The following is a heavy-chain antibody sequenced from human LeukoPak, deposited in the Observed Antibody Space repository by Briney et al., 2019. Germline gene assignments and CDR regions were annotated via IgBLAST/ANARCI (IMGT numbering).Heavy chain of an antibody. Sequence: GGSLRLSCAASGFNFQSYGIHWVRQVPGKGLEWVAVISHDGYDKSYVGNVKGRFTISRDNSNSVYLQMTSLRPEDTAVYYCARLPIVKLRLVYYYYMDVWGKGTTVTVSS. CDR2: ISHDGYDK. V-gene: IGHV3-30*03. CDR3: ARLPIVKLRLVYYYYMDV. J-gene: IGHJ6*03. CDR1: GFNFQSYG. D-gene: IGHD6-25*01.